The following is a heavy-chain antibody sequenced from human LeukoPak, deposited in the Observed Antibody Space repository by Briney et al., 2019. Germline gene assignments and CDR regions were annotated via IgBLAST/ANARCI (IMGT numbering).Heavy chain of an antibody. J-gene: IGHJ3*02. Sequence: PSETLSLTCTVSGGSISSVDYYWSWLRQPPGKGLEWIGYISYSGSTYYNPSLKGRVTLSVDTSKNQFSLKLSSVTAADTAVYYCARDLSGKDAFDIWGQGTMVTVSS. V-gene: IGHV4-30-4*01. CDR3: ARDLSGKDAFDI. D-gene: IGHD3-3*01. CDR1: GGSISSVDYY. CDR2: ISYSGST.